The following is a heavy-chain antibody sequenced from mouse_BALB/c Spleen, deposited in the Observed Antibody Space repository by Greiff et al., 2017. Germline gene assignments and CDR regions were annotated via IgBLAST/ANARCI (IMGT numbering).Heavy chain of an antibody. J-gene: IGHJ2*01. D-gene: IGHD2-14*01. CDR3: ARERYRYFDY. Sequence: DVHLVESGGGLVQPGGSRKLSCAASGFTFSSFGMHWVRQAPEKGLEWVAYISSGSSTIYYADTVKGRFTISRDNPKNTLFLQMTSLRSEDTAMYYCARERYRYFDYWGQGTTLTVSS. CDR2: ISSGSSTI. CDR1: GFTFSSFG. V-gene: IGHV5-17*02.